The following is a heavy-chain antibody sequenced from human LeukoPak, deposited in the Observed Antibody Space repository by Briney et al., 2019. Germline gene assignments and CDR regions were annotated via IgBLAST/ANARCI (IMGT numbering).Heavy chain of an antibody. D-gene: IGHD1-20*01. CDR1: GFTFSGSA. J-gene: IGHJ4*02. Sequence: GGSLTLSCAASGFTFSGSAMHWVRQAAGKGLEWVGRIRTKANSYATTYAASVKDRFTISRDDSKNMAYLQVNSLKSEDTAVYYCAARLVAVTGHDYWGQGTLVTVSS. V-gene: IGHV3-73*01. CDR2: IRTKANSYAT. CDR3: AARLVAVTGHDY.